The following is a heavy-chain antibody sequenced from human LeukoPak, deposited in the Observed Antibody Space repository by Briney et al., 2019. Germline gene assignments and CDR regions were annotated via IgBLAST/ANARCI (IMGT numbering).Heavy chain of an antibody. V-gene: IGHV4-31*03. J-gene: IGHJ4*02. CDR2: IYYSGST. Sequence: SETLSLTCTVSGGSISSGGYYWSWIRQHPGKGLEWIGCIYYSGSTYYNPSLKSRVTISVDTSKNQFSLKLSSVTAADTAVYYCARRPRSVAAADLWGQGTLVTVSS. D-gene: IGHD6-13*01. CDR1: GGSISSGGYY. CDR3: ARRPRSVAAADL.